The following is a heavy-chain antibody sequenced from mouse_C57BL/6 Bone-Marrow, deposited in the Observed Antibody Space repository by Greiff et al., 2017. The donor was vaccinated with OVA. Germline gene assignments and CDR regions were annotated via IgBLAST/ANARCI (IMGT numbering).Heavy chain of an antibody. CDR2: INPYNGGT. Sequence: EVQLQQSGPVLVKPGASVKMSCKASGYTFTDYYMNWVKQSHGKSLEWIGVINPYNGGTSYNQKFKGKATLTVDKSSSTAYMELNSLTSEDSAVYYCARGYYDYDVAYWGQGTLVTVSA. J-gene: IGHJ3*01. CDR3: ARGYYDYDVAY. CDR1: GYTFTDYY. V-gene: IGHV1-19*01. D-gene: IGHD2-4*01.